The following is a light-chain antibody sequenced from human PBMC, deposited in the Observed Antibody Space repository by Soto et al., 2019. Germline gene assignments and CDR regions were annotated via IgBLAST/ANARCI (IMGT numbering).Light chain of an antibody. Sequence: QPVLTQPPSASGTPGQRVAISCSGSSSNIGSNAVNWYQQLPGAAPKLLIYKNNLRPSGVPDRFSGSKSGASASLAISGLQSDDESDYYCATWDDSLKGLVFGGGTKLTVL. CDR2: KNN. J-gene: IGLJ2*01. V-gene: IGLV1-44*01. CDR1: SSNIGSNA. CDR3: ATWDDSLKGLV.